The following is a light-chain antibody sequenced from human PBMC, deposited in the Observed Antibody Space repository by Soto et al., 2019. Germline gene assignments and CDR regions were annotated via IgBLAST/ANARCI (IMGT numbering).Light chain of an antibody. CDR3: QQTYSGPLT. J-gene: IGKJ4*01. CDR1: QTILNSSNNKNY. V-gene: IGKV4-1*01. CDR2: WAS. Sequence: DIVLTPSPDSLALSLGARATITCKSSQTILNSSNNKNYLTWYQQKPGQPPKLLIYWASSRESGVPDRFSGIGSGTDFTLSISSLQPEDFATYYCQQTYSGPLTFCGGAMVDIK.